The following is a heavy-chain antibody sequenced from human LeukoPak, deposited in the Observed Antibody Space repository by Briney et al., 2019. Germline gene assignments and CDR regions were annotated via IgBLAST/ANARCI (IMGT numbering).Heavy chain of an antibody. V-gene: IGHV4-34*01. D-gene: IGHD3-22*01. CDR2: INHSGST. CDR3: ARVFRLVVTDAFDI. CDR1: GGSFSGYY. Sequence: SETLSLTCAVYGGSFSGYYWIWIRQPPGKGLEWIGEINHSGSTNYNPSLKSRVTISVDTSKNQFSLKLSSVTAADTAVYYCARVFRLVVTDAFDIWGQGTMVTVSS. J-gene: IGHJ3*02.